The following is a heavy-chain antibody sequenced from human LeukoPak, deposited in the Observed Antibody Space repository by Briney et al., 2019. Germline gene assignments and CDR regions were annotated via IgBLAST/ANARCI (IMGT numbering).Heavy chain of an antibody. CDR1: GFTFSSYA. CDR2: ISWNSGSI. CDR3: AKSYYYGSGSPDDAFDI. D-gene: IGHD3-10*01. Sequence: GGSLRLSCAASGFTFSSYAMHWVRQAPGKGLEWVSGISWNSGSIGYADSVKGRFTISRDNAKNSLYLQMNSLRAEDMALYYCAKSYYYGSGSPDDAFDIWGQGTMVTVSS. J-gene: IGHJ3*02. V-gene: IGHV3-9*03.